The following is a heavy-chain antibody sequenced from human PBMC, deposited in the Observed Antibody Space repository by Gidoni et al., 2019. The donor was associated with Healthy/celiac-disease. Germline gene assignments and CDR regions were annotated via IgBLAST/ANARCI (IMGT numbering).Heavy chain of an antibody. CDR3: AREGDGQQLVRDY. Sequence: EVQLVESGGGLVKPGGSLRLSCPSSGFTFSSYSMNWVRQAPGKGLEWVSAISSSSSYIYYADSVKGRFTISRDNAKNSLYLKMNSLRAEDTAVYYCAREGDGQQLVRDYWGQGTLVTVSS. CDR2: ISSSSSYI. V-gene: IGHV3-21*01. CDR1: GFTFSSYS. J-gene: IGHJ4*02. D-gene: IGHD6-6*01.